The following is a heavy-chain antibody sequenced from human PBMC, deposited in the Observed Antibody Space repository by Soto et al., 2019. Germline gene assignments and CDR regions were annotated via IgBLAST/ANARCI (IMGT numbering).Heavy chain of an antibody. CDR2: LSWDGGST. Sequence: GGSLRLSCAASGFTFDDYSMHWVRQTPGKGLEWVSRLSWDGGSTYYADSVKGRFTISRDNARNSLYLQMNSLRAEDTAVYYCARAGTGWYWFDPWGQGTLVTVSS. CDR3: ARAGTGWYWFDP. CDR1: GFTFDDYS. D-gene: IGHD6-19*01. V-gene: IGHV3-43*01. J-gene: IGHJ5*02.